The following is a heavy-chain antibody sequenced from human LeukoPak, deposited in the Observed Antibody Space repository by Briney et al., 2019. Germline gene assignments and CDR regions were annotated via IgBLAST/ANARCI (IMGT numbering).Heavy chain of an antibody. CDR1: GGSISSGGYY. D-gene: IGHD2-15*01. CDR3: ALGYCGGGSCYAREYFQH. CDR2: IYYSGIT. V-gene: IGHV4-31*03. J-gene: IGHJ1*01. Sequence: SETLSLTCTVSGGSISSGGYYWSWIRQHPGTGLEWIGNIYYSGITHYNPSLKSRVTISVDTSKNQFSLRLSSVTAADTAVYYCALGYCGGGSCYAREYFQHWGQGTLVTVSS.